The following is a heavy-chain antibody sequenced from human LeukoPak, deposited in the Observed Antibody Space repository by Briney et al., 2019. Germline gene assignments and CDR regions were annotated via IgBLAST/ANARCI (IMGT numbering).Heavy chain of an antibody. CDR1: GGSISSGGYY. CDR2: IYYSGST. J-gene: IGHJ4*02. Sequence: PLETLSLTCTVSGGSISSGGYYWSWIRQHPGKGLEWIGYIYYSGSTYYNPSLKSRVTISVDTSKNQFSLKLSSVTAADTAVYYCARVRGSSTSCLFDYWGQGTLVTVSS. V-gene: IGHV4-31*03. CDR3: ARVRGSSTSCLFDY. D-gene: IGHD2-2*01.